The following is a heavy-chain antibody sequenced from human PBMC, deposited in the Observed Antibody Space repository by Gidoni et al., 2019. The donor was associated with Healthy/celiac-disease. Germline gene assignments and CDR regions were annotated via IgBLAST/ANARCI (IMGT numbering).Heavy chain of an antibody. CDR3: ARAKDYYRSSGYEEPIDY. D-gene: IGHD5-12*01. J-gene: IGHJ4*02. CDR1: GFTFSSYR. V-gene: IGHV3-21*01. Sequence: EVQLVESGGGLVKPGGSLRLSCAASGFTFSSYRMNWVRQAPGKGLEWVSSISSSSSYIYYADSVKGRFTISRDNAKNSLYLQMNSLRAEDTAVYYCARAKDYYRSSGYEEPIDYWGQGTLVTVSS. CDR2: ISSSSSYI.